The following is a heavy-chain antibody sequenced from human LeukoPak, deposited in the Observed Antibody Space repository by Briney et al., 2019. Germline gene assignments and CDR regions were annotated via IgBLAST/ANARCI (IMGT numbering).Heavy chain of an antibody. V-gene: IGHV3-30*18. J-gene: IGHJ4*02. CDR2: ISYDGSNK. D-gene: IGHD4-11*01. CDR3: AKDRNTGAGDH. Sequence: GGSLRLSCAASGFTFSSYGMHWVRQAPGKGLEWVAVISYDGSNKYYADSVKGRFTISRDNSKNTLHLQMNSLRAEDTAVYYCAKDRNTGAGDHWGQGTLVTVSS. CDR1: GFTFSSYG.